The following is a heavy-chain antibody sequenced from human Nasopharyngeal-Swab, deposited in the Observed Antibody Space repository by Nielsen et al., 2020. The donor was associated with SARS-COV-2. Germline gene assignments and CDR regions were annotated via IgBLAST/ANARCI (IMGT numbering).Heavy chain of an antibody. CDR1: GFTFSSYS. CDR2: ISSSSSYI. D-gene: IGHD5-24*01. CDR3: ARTDGYTLNNAFDI. Sequence: GGSLRLSRAASGFTFSSYSMNWVRQAPGKGLEWVSSISSSSSYIYYGDSVKGRFTISRDNAKNSLYLQMNSLRAEDTAVYYCARTDGYTLNNAFDIWGQGTMVTVSS. J-gene: IGHJ3*02. V-gene: IGHV3-21*01.